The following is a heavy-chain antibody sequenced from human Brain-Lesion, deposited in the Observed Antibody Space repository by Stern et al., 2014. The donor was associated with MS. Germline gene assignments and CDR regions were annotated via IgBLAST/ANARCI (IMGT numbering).Heavy chain of an antibody. J-gene: IGHJ2*01. CDR3: ARNPALWYFDL. D-gene: IGHD3-3*02. V-gene: IGHV4-31*03. CDR2: VYYSGSI. CDR1: GGSVSSGGYF. Sequence: VQLVESGQGLVKPLQTLSLTCTVSGGSVSSGGYFWNWIRQHPGKGLEWIGHVYYSGSIAYNPSLKSRVTISVDTSKNQFSLRLRSVTAADTAVYYCARNPALWYFDLWGRGTLAAVSS.